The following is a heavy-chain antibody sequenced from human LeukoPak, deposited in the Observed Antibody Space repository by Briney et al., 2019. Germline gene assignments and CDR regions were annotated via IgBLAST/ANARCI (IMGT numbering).Heavy chain of an antibody. CDR3: ARGQTYYYDSSGYYESPLSFDY. V-gene: IGHV4-34*01. D-gene: IGHD3-22*01. Sequence: SETLSLTCAVYGGSFSGYYWSWIRQPPGKGLERIGEINHSGSTNYNPSLKSRVTISVDTSKNQFSLKLSSVTAADTAVYYCARGQTYYYDSSGYYESPLSFDYWGQGTLVTVSS. CDR1: GGSFSGYY. J-gene: IGHJ4*02. CDR2: INHSGST.